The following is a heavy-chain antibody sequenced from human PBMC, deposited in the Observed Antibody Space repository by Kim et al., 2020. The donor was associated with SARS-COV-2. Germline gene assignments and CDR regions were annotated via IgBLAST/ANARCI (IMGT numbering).Heavy chain of an antibody. Sequence: SVKVSCKASGGTFSSYAISWVRQAPGQGLEWMGGIIPIFGTANYAQKFQGRVTITADESTSTAYMELSSLRSEDTAVYYCARVLYDSSGYYYHGYWGQGTLVTVSS. CDR1: GGTFSSYA. J-gene: IGHJ4*02. CDR3: ARVLYDSSGYYYHGY. V-gene: IGHV1-69*13. CDR2: IIPIFGTA. D-gene: IGHD3-22*01.